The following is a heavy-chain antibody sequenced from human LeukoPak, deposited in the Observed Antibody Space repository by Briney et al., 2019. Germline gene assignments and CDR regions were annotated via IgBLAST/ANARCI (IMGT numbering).Heavy chain of an antibody. CDR1: GGSISSSSYY. CDR2: IYFSGST. J-gene: IGHJ4*02. CDR3: ARLAPREFDY. Sequence: SETLSLTCTVSGGSISSSSYYWGWIRQPPGKGLEWIGNIYFSGSTFYNPSLKSRVTLSVDTSKNQLSLRLSSVTAADTAVYYCARLAPREFDYWGQGTLVTVSS. V-gene: IGHV4-39*01.